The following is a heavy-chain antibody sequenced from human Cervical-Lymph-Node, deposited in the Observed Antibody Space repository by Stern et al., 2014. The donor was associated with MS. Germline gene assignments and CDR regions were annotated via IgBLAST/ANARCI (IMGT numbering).Heavy chain of an antibody. CDR3: ARATSDYIWGTYRFLDS. D-gene: IGHD3-16*02. CDR2: IIPMFGIA. Sequence: VQLVESGAEEKKPGSSVKVSCKASGGTIRNYIIGWVRQAPGQGLEWMGGIIPMFGIANYAEKFQDRVTITADESTSTAYMDLSSLRSEDTAVYYCARATSDYIWGTYRFLDSWGQGTLVIVSS. J-gene: IGHJ4*02. V-gene: IGHV1-69*01. CDR1: GGTIRNYI.